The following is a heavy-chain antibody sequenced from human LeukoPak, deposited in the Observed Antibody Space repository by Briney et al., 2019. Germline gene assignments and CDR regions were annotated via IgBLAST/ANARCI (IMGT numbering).Heavy chain of an antibody. Sequence: GGSLRLSCAASGFTFSSYAMSWVRQAPGKGLEWISYISISTTTIYYADSVKGRFTISRDNAKNSLYLQMNSLGAEDTAVYYCARANMYGDYPSYNWFDPWGQGTLVTVSS. CDR1: GFTFSSYA. D-gene: IGHD4-17*01. CDR3: ARANMYGDYPSYNWFDP. CDR2: ISISTTTI. V-gene: IGHV3-48*01. J-gene: IGHJ5*02.